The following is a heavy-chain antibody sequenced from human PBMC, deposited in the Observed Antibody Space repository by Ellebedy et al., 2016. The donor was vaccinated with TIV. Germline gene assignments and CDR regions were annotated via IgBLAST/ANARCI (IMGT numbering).Heavy chain of an antibody. CDR1: GFTFSSYS. CDR2: ISGSGGST. D-gene: IGHD3-9*01. Sequence: GESLKISXAASGFTFSSYSMNWVRQAPGKGLEWVSAISGSGGSTYYADSVKGRFTISRDNSKNTLYLQMNSLRAEDTAVYYCAKKEYYDILTGIDYWGQGTLVTVSS. J-gene: IGHJ4*02. V-gene: IGHV3-23*01. CDR3: AKKEYYDILTGIDY.